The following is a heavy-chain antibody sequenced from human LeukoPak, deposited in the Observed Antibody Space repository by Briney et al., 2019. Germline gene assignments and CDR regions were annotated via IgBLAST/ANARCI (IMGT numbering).Heavy chain of an antibody. CDR1: GFTFSDYY. V-gene: IGHV3-64D*06. Sequence: GGSLRLSCSVSGFTFSDYYMHWVRQAPGRGLEYVSAINSNGDNTYYADSVKGRFTISRENFKNTLYLQMSSLRVEDTAVYYCRTFNHWGQGILVTVSS. D-gene: IGHD3/OR15-3a*01. J-gene: IGHJ4*02. CDR3: RTFNH. CDR2: INSNGDNT.